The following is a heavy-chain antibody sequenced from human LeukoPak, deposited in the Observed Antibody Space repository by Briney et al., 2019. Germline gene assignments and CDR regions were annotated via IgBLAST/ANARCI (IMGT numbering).Heavy chain of an antibody. CDR3: AREAARKGSNWFDP. V-gene: IGHV1-18*01. J-gene: IGHJ5*02. CDR1: GYTFTSYG. Sequence: ASVKVSCKASGYTFTSYGISWVRQAPGQGLEWMGWISAYNGNTNYAQKLQGRVTMTTDTSTSTAYMELRSLRSDDTAVYYCAREAARKGSNWFDPWGQGTLVTVSS. CDR2: ISAYNGNT. D-gene: IGHD1-14*01.